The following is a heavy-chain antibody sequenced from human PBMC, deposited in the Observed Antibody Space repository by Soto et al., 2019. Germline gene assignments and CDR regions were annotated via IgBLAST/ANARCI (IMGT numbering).Heavy chain of an antibody. CDR2: IKQDGREK. V-gene: IGHV3-7*03. D-gene: IGHD7-27*01. CDR3: ATETSTWGC. J-gene: IGHJ4*02. Sequence: EVQLVESGGGLVQPGESLRLSCVASGFALSNYWINWVRQAPGNGLEWVANIKQDGREKNYVDSVKGRFTISRDNARNSLYLQMNSLRADDTAAYYCATETSTWGCWGQGTLVTVSS. CDR1: GFALSNYW.